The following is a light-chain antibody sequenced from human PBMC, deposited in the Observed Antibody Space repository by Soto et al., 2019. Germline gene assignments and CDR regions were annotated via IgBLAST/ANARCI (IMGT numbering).Light chain of an antibody. Sequence: EIVLTQSPGTLSLSPGERATLSCKASQIVSSTYVAWYLQKPGQAPRLLIYGASSRAAGNPDRFSGSASGTNFTLTISGLEPEDFAVYYCQHYGTSPPLLTFGGGTKVEIK. CDR3: QHYGTSPPLLT. J-gene: IGKJ4*01. V-gene: IGKV3-20*01. CDR1: QIVSSTY. CDR2: GAS.